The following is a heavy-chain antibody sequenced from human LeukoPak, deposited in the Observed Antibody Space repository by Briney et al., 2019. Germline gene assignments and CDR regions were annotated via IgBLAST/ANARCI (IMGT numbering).Heavy chain of an antibody. CDR1: GFTFSSYA. V-gene: IGHV3-23*01. CDR2: ISGSGRT. D-gene: IGHD6-13*01. Sequence: PGGSLRLSCATSGFTFSSYALTWVRQAPGKGLKWVSGISGSGRTYYADSVKGRFTISRDNSKNTLYLQMNSLRAEGTAVYYCARSRRISAALEYWGQGTLVTVSS. CDR3: ARSRRISAALEY. J-gene: IGHJ4*02.